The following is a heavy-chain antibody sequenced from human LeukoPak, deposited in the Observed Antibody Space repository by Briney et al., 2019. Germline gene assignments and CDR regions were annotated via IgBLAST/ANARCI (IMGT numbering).Heavy chain of an antibody. V-gene: IGHV4-59*08. D-gene: IGHD6-19*01. Sequence: KPSETLSLTCTVSGGSISSYYWSWIRQPPGKGLEWIGYIYYSGSTNYNPSLKSRVTISVDTSKNQFSLKLSSVTAADTAVYYCARTPVVAGPGVPLFHYGMDVWGQGTTVTVSS. CDR2: IYYSGST. CDR3: ARTPVVAGPGVPLFHYGMDV. CDR1: GGSISSYY. J-gene: IGHJ6*02.